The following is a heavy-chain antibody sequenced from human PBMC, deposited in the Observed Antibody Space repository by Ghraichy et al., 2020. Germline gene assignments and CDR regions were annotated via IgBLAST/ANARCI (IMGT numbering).Heavy chain of an antibody. Sequence: GGSLRLSCAASGFTFSSYSMNWVRQAPGKGLEWVSYISSSSSTIYYADSVKGRFTISRDNAKNSLYLQMNSLRDEDTAVYYCARDLCSGGSCDAFDIWGQGTMVTVSS. CDR1: GFTFSSYS. CDR3: ARDLCSGGSCDAFDI. D-gene: IGHD2-15*01. CDR2: ISSSSSTI. J-gene: IGHJ3*02. V-gene: IGHV3-48*02.